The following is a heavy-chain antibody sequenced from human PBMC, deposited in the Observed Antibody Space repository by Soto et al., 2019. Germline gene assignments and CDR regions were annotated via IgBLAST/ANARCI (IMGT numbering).Heavy chain of an antibody. V-gene: IGHV1-8*01. CDR3: ARTSIVGATTNWFDP. J-gene: IGHJ5*02. D-gene: IGHD1-26*01. CDR2: MNPNSGNT. CDR1: GYTFTSYD. Sequence: ASVKVSCKASGYTFTSYDINWVRQATGQGLEWMGWMNPNSGNTGYAQKFQGRVTMTRNTSLSTAYMELSSLRSEDTAVYYCARTSIVGATTNWFDPWGQGTLVTVSS.